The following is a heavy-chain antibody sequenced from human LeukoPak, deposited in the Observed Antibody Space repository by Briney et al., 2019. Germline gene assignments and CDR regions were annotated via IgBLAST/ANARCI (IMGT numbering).Heavy chain of an antibody. CDR3: AKTMSPYTETYYFDY. J-gene: IGHJ4*02. D-gene: IGHD5-18*01. V-gene: IGHV3-23*01. CDR2: ITSSGGST. Sequence: GGSLRLSCAASGFTFNTYGMTWVRQAPGKGLEWVSAITSSGGSTYYADSVKGRFTISRDNSKNTLYLQMNSLRAEDTAVYYCAKTMSPYTETYYFDYWGQGTLVTVSS. CDR1: GFTFNTYG.